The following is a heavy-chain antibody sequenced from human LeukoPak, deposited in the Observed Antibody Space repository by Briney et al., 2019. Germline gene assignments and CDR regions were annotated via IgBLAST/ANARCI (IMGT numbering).Heavy chain of an antibody. J-gene: IGHJ4*02. D-gene: IGHD3-10*01. CDR3: AKDMFRITMVRGVIDY. Sequence: GGSLRLSCAVSGFTFSSYWMHWVRQAPGKGLVWVSRINRDGSSTSYADSVKRRFTISRDNTKNTLHLQMNSLRAEDTAVYYCAKDMFRITMVRGVIDYWGQGTLVTVSS. V-gene: IGHV3-74*01. CDR2: INRDGSST. CDR1: GFTFSSYW.